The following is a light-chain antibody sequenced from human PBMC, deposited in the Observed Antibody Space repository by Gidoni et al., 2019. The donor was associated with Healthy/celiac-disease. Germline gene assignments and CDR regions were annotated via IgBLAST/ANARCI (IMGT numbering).Light chain of an antibody. V-gene: IGKV1-39*01. Sequence: DIQMTQSPSSLSASVGDRVTITCRASQSISSYLNWYQQKPGKAPKLLIYAASSLQSGVPSRFSCSGSGTDFTLTISSLQPVDFATYYCQQSYSTPRITFXXXTRLEIK. CDR2: AAS. CDR1: QSISSY. J-gene: IGKJ5*01. CDR3: QQSYSTPRIT.